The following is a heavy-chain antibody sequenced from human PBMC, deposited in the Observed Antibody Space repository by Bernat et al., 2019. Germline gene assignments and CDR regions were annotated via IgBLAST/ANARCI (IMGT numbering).Heavy chain of an antibody. CDR3: ARGGVRSGFYYYYYGMDV. V-gene: IGHV3-74*01. J-gene: IGHJ6*02. CDR1: GFTFSSYW. Sequence: EVQLVESGGGLVQPGGSLRLSCAASGFTFSSYWMHWVRQAPGKGLAWVSRINSDGSSTSYADSVKGRFTISRDNAKNTLYLQMNSLRAEDTAVYYCARGGVRSGFYYYYYGMDVWGQGTTVTVSS. CDR2: INSDGSST. D-gene: IGHD6-19*01.